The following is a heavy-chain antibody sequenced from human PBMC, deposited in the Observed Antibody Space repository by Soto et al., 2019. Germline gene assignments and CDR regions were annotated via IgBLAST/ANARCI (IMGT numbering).Heavy chain of an antibody. Sequence: EVQLLESGGGSVQPGGSLRLSCAASGFSFSGYAMAWVRQAPGKGLEWVSGISGSGATTYYADSVKGRCTISRDNSKNPRSLPVKRLSAEDAAVYYCAKAGGGDTKWHFGSWGHGSLVTVSS. V-gene: IGHV3-23*01. CDR1: GFSFSGYA. CDR2: ISGSGATT. D-gene: IGHD2-21*02. CDR3: AKAGGGDTKWHFGS. J-gene: IGHJ4*01.